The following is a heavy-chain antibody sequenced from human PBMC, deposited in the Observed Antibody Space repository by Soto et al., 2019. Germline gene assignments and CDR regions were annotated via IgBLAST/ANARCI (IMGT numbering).Heavy chain of an antibody. Sequence: QVQLVQSGAEVKKPGASVKVSCKASGYTFTGHYMHWVRQAPGQGLEWMGWINPNSVGTNYAQKFQGRVTVPSDTTNSSAYIELSRLRSDDTAVYYCAREPMVRAAHGFDMWGQGTMVTVSS. CDR3: AREPMVRAAHGFDM. J-gene: IGHJ3*02. CDR1: GYTFTGHY. D-gene: IGHD3-10*01. V-gene: IGHV1-2*02. CDR2: INPNSVGT.